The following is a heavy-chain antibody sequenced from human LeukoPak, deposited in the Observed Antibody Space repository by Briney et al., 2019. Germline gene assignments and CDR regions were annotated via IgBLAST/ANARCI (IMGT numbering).Heavy chain of an antibody. D-gene: IGHD2-8*02. J-gene: IGHJ4*02. CDR2: VNPTGTGT. V-gene: IGHV1-46*01. Sequence: ASVKVSCKASGYTFTNYYMHWVRQAPGQGLEWMGLVNPTGTGTNYAQKFRGRVTLTRDTSTTTVYMELSSLRSEDTAVYYCAREESGGYFDYWGQGTPVTVSS. CDR1: GYTFTNYY. CDR3: AREESGGYFDY.